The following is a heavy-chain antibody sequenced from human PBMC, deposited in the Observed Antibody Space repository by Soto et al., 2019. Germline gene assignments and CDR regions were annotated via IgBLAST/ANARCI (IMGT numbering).Heavy chain of an antibody. Sequence: QVQLVQSGAEVKKPGASVKVSCKASGYTFTSYAMHWVRQAPGQRLEWMGWINAGNGNTKYSQKFQGRVTITRDTSASTAYMELSSLRSEDTAVYYFARAYGDYEGRWFDPWGQGTLVTVSS. D-gene: IGHD4-17*01. J-gene: IGHJ5*02. CDR3: ARAYGDYEGRWFDP. CDR2: INAGNGNT. CDR1: GYTFTSYA. V-gene: IGHV1-3*01.